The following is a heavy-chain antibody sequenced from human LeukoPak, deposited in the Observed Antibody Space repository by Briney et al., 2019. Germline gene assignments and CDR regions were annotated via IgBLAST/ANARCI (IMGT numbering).Heavy chain of an antibody. CDR2: IIPILGIA. V-gene: IGHV1-69*04. J-gene: IGHJ5*02. CDR3: ARVRTPIAAAGIWFDP. CDR1: GGTFSSYA. Sequence: GSSVKVSCKASGGTFSSYAISWVRQAPGQGLEWMGRIIPILGIANYAQQFQGRVTITADKSTSTAYMELSSLRSEDTAVYYCARVRTPIAAAGIWFDPWGQGTLVTVSS. D-gene: IGHD6-13*01.